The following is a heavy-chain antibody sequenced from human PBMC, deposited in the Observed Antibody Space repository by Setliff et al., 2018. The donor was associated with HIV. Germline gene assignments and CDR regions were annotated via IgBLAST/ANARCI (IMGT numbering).Heavy chain of an antibody. J-gene: IGHJ4*02. V-gene: IGHV4-30-4*08. CDR1: GGSISSGDYY. CDR2: IFYSGST. CDR3: ARDGRDGSGYRTFDY. Sequence: SETLSLTCTVSGGSISSGDYYWTWIRQPPGEGLGWIGYIFYSGSTYYNPSLKSRVTISVDTSKNQFSLKLISVTAADTALYYCARDGRDGSGYRTFDYWGRGTLVTVSS. D-gene: IGHD3-22*01.